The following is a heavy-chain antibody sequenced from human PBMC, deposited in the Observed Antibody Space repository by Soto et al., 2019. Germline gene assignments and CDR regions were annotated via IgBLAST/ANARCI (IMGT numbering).Heavy chain of an antibody. CDR1: GGSISSGGYT. Sequence: QLQLQESGSGLVRPSQTLSLTCAVSGGSISSGGYTWNWHRQPPGKGLEWIGYIYHSGNTHYNPSLKSRVTISVDTSKNQFSLKLSSVTAADTAVYYCARVELERNCFDPWGQGTLVTVSS. V-gene: IGHV4-30-2*01. J-gene: IGHJ5*02. CDR2: IYHSGNT. D-gene: IGHD1-1*01. CDR3: ARVELERNCFDP.